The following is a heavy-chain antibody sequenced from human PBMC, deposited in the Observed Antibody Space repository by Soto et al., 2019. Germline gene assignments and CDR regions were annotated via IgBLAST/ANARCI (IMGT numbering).Heavy chain of an antibody. D-gene: IGHD3-22*01. V-gene: IGHV4-34*01. CDR3: ARGLDYYDSSGYSNWYFDL. CDR2: INHSGST. J-gene: IGHJ2*01. Sequence: SETLSLTCAVYGGSFSGYYWSWIRQPPGKGLEWIGEINHSGSTNYNPSLKSRVTISVDTSKNQFSLKLGSVTAADTAVYYCARGLDYYDSSGYSNWYFDLWGRGTLVTVSS. CDR1: GGSFSGYY.